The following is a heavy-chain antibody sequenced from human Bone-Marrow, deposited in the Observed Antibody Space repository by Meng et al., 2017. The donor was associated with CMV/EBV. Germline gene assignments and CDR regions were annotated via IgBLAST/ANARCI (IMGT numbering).Heavy chain of an antibody. CDR1: GYTFTGYY. J-gene: IGHJ5*02. CDR2: INPNSGGT. D-gene: IGHD2-2*01. V-gene: IGHV1-2*02. Sequence: SGYTFTGYYMHWVRQAPGQGLEWMGWINPNSGGTNSAQKFQGRVTMTRDTSISTAYMELSRLRSDDTAVYYCARDLLYQLLSVRWFDPWGQGTLVTVSS. CDR3: ARDLLYQLLSVRWFDP.